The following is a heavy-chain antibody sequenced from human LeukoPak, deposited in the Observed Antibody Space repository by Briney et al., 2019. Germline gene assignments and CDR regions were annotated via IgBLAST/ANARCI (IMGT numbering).Heavy chain of an antibody. CDR3: ARGLSDDFWSGYPLGY. Sequence: ASVKVSCKASGGTFSSYTISWVRQAPGHGLEWMGWIIPILGIANYAPKFQGRVTITADKSTSTAYMELSSRRSEDTAVYYCARGLSDDFWSGYPLGYWGQGTLVTVSS. V-gene: IGHV1-69*10. D-gene: IGHD3-3*01. CDR2: IIPILGIA. CDR1: GGTFSSYT. J-gene: IGHJ4*02.